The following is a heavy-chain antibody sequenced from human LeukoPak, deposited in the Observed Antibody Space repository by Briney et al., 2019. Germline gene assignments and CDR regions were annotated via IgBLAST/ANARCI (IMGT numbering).Heavy chain of an antibody. CDR2: ISAGADST. V-gene: IGHV3-23*01. CDR3: ARGAYGDYDS. CDR1: AFTFSSYA. D-gene: IGHD4-17*01. J-gene: IGHJ5*01. Sequence: GGSLRLSCAASAFTFSSYATSWVRQAPGKGLEWVSAISAGADSTYYADSVQGRFTISRDNSKNTLHLQMSGLRAEDTAVYFCARGAYGDYDSWGQGTLVTASS.